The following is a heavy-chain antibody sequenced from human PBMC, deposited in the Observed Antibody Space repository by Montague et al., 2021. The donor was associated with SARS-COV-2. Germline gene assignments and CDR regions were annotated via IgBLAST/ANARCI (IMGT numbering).Heavy chain of an antibody. D-gene: IGHD3-16*02. CDR3: TRDYRSIVGDGLDI. J-gene: IGHJ3*02. CDR2: ISTSAYTT. V-gene: IGHV3-48*03. Sequence: SLRLSCAASGFTFINYDMNWVRQAPGKGPDWISYISTSAYTTSYAGSFKGRFTISRDNGKNSLYLQMNSLRVEDTAVYYCTRDYRSIVGDGLDIWGQGTKVTVSS. CDR1: GFTFINYD.